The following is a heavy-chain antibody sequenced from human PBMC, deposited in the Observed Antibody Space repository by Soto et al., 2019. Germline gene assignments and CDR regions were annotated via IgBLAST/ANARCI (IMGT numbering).Heavy chain of an antibody. J-gene: IGHJ4*02. Sequence: SVKVSYKASDYTFLSHGIRWVRQAPGQGIEWIRWISAYNGNTNYAQKLQGRVTMTTDTSTSTAYMELRSLRSDDTAVYYCAREEYSCSGGSCYGLHWGQGTLVTVSS. CDR1: DYTFLSHG. D-gene: IGHD2-15*01. CDR2: ISAYNGNT. CDR3: AREEYSCSGGSCYGLH. V-gene: IGHV1-18*01.